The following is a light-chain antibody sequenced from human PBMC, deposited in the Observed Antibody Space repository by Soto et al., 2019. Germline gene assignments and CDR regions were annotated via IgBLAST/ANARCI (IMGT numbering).Light chain of an antibody. Sequence: DTQMTQSPSTLSASVGDRVTISCRASESLSTWLAWYQQKPGKAPNLLIQKASNLESGAPSRFSGSGSGTELTLTISSMRPDDFATYYCQQYNAYTLTFGGGTKVEIK. CDR2: KAS. J-gene: IGKJ4*01. CDR1: ESLSTW. CDR3: QQYNAYTLT. V-gene: IGKV1-5*03.